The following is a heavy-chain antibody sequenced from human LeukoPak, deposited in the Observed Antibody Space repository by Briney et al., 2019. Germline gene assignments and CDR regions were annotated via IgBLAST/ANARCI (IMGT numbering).Heavy chain of an antibody. D-gene: IGHD3-10*01. Sequence: PSETLSLTCTVSGGSISSYYWSWIRQPPGKGLEWIGYIYYSGSTNYNPSLKSRVTISVDTSKNQFSLKLSSVTAADTAVYYCARIWFGELYGMDVWGQGTMVTVSS. CDR2: IYYSGST. CDR1: GGSISSYY. CDR3: ARIWFGELYGMDV. V-gene: IGHV4-59*08. J-gene: IGHJ6*02.